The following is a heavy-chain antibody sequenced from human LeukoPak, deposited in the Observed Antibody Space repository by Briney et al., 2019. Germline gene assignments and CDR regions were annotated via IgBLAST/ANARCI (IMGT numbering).Heavy chain of an antibody. V-gene: IGHV1-18*01. J-gene: IGHJ6*02. D-gene: IGHD3-3*01. CDR2: ISAYNGNT. CDR1: GYTFTSYG. CDR3: ARDHPGSTQNYDFWSGYYYYYYGMDV. Sequence: ASVKVSCKASGYTFTSYGISWVRQAPGQGLERMGWISAYNGNTNYAQKLQGRVTMTTDTSTSTAYMELRRLRSDDTAVYYCARDHPGSTQNYDFWSGYYYYYYGMDVWGQGTTVTVSS.